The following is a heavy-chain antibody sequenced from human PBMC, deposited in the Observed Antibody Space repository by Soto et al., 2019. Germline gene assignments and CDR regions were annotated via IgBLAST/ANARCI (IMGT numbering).Heavy chain of an antibody. V-gene: IGHV3-49*03. CDR2: IRSKAYGGTT. D-gene: IGHD4-17*01. Sequence: GSLRLSCTASGFTFGDYAMSWFRQAPGKGLEWVGFIRSKAYGGTTEYAASVKGRFTISRDDSKSIAYLQMNSLKTEDTAVYYCTRGHSGGYGDYHTFDYWGQRTLVTVSS. CDR1: GFTFGDYA. J-gene: IGHJ4*02. CDR3: TRGHSGGYGDYHTFDY.